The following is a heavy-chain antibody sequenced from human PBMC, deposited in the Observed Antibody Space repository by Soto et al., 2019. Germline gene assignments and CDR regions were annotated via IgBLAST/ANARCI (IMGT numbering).Heavy chain of an antibody. D-gene: IGHD2-8*01. V-gene: IGHV3-21*01. CDR1: GFTFGSFS. J-gene: IGHJ6*03. Sequence: PGRPLRLSYTASGFTFGSFSMNWVRKAKGKGLQWFSSVSSSSSNIYYADSVKGRFTISRDNAKNSLYLQMNSLRAEDTAAYYCARDLVLMVYASYYYMDVLVKGTTVTGSS. CDR2: VSSSSSNI. CDR3: ARDLVLMVYASYYYMDV.